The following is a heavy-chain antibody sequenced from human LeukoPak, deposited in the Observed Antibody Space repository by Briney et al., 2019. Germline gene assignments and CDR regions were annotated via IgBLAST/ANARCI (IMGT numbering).Heavy chain of an antibody. Sequence: GGSLRLSCAASGFTFSTYAMHWVRQAPGKGLEWVAAISYDGNNKYYADSVKGRFTISRDNAKNTLYLQMNSLRAEDTAVYYCAKDLSKELLYRRGKYYFDYWGQGTLATVSS. D-gene: IGHD3-3*01. CDR3: AKDLSKELLYRRGKYYFDY. J-gene: IGHJ4*02. CDR2: ISYDGNNK. CDR1: GFTFSTYA. V-gene: IGHV3-30*04.